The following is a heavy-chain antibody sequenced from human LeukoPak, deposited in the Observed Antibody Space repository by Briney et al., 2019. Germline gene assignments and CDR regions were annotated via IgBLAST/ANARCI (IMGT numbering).Heavy chain of an antibody. D-gene: IGHD2-15*01. J-gene: IGHJ6*02. CDR1: GFTFSSYG. V-gene: IGHV3-30*03. CDR3: ARELLGYCSGGSCYGRGRDGMDV. CDR2: ISYDGSNK. Sequence: GGSLRLSCAASGFTFSSYGMHWVRQAPGKGLEWVAVISYDGSNKYYADSVKGRFTISRDNSKNTLYLQMNSLRAEDTAVYYCARELLGYCSGGSCYGRGRDGMDVWGQGTTVTVSS.